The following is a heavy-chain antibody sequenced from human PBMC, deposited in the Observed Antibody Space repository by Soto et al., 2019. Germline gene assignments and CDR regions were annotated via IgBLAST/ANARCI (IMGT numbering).Heavy chain of an antibody. CDR1: GFTFSSYA. CDR3: AKGARLRGVTTSVTDSFDY. CDR2: ISGSGGST. J-gene: IGHJ4*02. D-gene: IGHD4-17*01. Sequence: PGGSLKLSCAASGFTFSSYAMSWVRQAPGKGLEWVSAISGSGGSTYYADSVKGRFTISRDDSKNTLYLQMNSLRAEDTAVCYCAKGARLRGVTTSVTDSFDYWGQGTLVTVSS. V-gene: IGHV3-23*01.